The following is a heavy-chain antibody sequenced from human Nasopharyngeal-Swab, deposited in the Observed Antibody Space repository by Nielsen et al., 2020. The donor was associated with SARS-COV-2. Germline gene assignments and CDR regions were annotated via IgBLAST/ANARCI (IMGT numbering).Heavy chain of an antibody. V-gene: IGHV1-69*04. CDR1: GGTFSSYA. J-gene: IGHJ4*02. Sequence: SVKVSCKASGGTFSSYAISWVRQAPGQGLEWMGRIIPILGIANYAQKFQGRVTITADKSTSTAYMELSSLRSEDTAVYYCARTPPYYYDSSGPVVFDYWGQGTLVTVSS. D-gene: IGHD3-22*01. CDR3: ARTPPYYYDSSGPVVFDY. CDR2: IIPILGIA.